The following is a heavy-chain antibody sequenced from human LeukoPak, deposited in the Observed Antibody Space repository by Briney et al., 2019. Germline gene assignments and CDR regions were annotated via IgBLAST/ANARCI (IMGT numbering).Heavy chain of an antibody. J-gene: IGHJ3*02. Sequence: PGGSLRLSCAASGFTFSSYSMNWVRQAPGKGLEWVSYISSSSSTIYYADSVKGRFTISRDNAKNSLYLQVNSLRAEDTAVYYCARDPAFDIWGQGTMVTVSS. CDR3: ARDPAFDI. CDR2: ISSSSSTI. CDR1: GFTFSSYS. V-gene: IGHV3-48*01.